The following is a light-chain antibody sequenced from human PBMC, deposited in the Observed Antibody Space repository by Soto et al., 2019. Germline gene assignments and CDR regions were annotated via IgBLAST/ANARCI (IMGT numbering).Light chain of an antibody. Sequence: EIVMTQSPLSLRVTPGEPASISCRSSQSLQHSNGYNYLDWYLQKPGQSPQLLIYLGSNRASGVPDRFSASGSGTDFTLRISRVEADDVGVYYCMQALQTVTFGPGTKVDIK. J-gene: IGKJ3*01. CDR2: LGS. CDR3: MQALQTVT. CDR1: QSLQHSNGYNY. V-gene: IGKV2-28*01.